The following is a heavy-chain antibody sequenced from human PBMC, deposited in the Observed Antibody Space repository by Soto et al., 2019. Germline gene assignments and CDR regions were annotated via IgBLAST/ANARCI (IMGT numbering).Heavy chain of an antibody. CDR2: INAGNGNT. V-gene: IGHV1-3*01. CDR1: GYTFTNYS. J-gene: IGHJ4*02. CDR3: ARDMGFGLSDY. D-gene: IGHD3-10*01. Sequence: VQLVQSGAEVKKPGASVKGSCKASGYTFTNYSIDLGRPGPGQRLEWMGWINAGNGNTKYSQKFLGRVTITRDTSASTAYMELSSLRSEDTAVYYCARDMGFGLSDYWGQGILVTVSS.